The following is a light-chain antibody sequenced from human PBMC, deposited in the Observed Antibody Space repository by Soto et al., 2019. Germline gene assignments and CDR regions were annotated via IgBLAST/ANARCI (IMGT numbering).Light chain of an antibody. Sequence: QSALTQPASVSGSPGQSITISCTGTSSDVGSYNLVSWYQQHPGKAPKLMIYEVSKRPSGVSNRFSGSKSGNTASLTISGLRAEDEADYYCCSYAGSSTLWVFGTGTKVTVL. J-gene: IGLJ1*01. CDR2: EVS. CDR3: CSYAGSSTLWV. V-gene: IGLV2-23*02. CDR1: SSDVGSYNL.